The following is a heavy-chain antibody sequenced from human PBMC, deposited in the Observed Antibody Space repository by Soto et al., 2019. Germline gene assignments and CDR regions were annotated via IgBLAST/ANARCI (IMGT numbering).Heavy chain of an antibody. D-gene: IGHD3-22*01. V-gene: IGHV3-23*01. CDR2: ISGSGGST. J-gene: IGHJ4*02. Sequence: GGSLRLSCAASGFTFSSYAMSWVRQAPGKGLEWVSAISGSGGSTYYADSVKGRFTISRDNSKNTLYLQMNSLRAEDAAVYYCAKAGYDSSGYPAPLDYWGQGTLVTVSS. CDR3: AKAGYDSSGYPAPLDY. CDR1: GFTFSSYA.